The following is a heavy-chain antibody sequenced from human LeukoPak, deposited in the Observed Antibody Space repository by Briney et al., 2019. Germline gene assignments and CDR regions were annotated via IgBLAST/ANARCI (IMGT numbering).Heavy chain of an antibody. V-gene: IGHV4-31*03. Sequence: SETLSLTCTVSGGSISSGGYYWSWIRQHPGKGLEWIGYIYYSGSTYYNPSLKSRVTISVDTSKNQFSLKLSSVTAADTAVYYCARAGITMASSDAFDIWGQGTMVTVSS. CDR2: IYYSGST. CDR3: ARAGITMASSDAFDI. J-gene: IGHJ3*02. CDR1: GGSISSGGYY. D-gene: IGHD3-10*01.